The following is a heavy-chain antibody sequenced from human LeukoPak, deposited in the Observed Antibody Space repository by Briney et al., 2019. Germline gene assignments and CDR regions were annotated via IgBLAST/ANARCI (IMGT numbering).Heavy chain of an antibody. V-gene: IGHV3-7*01. CDR1: GFTFSTYW. CDR2: IKQDGSEK. D-gene: IGHD3-10*02. CDR3: AELGITMIGGV. Sequence: GGSLRLSCAASGFTFSTYWMSWVRQPPGKGLEWVANIKQDGSEKNYVDSVKGRFTISRDNAKNSLYLQMNSLRAEDTAVYYCAELGITMIGGVWGKGTTVTISS. J-gene: IGHJ6*04.